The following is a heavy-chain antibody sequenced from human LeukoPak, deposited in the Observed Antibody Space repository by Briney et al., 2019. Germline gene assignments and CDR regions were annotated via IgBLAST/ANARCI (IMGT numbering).Heavy chain of an antibody. CDR2: IYTSGST. CDR1: GGSIGSSSYY. D-gene: IGHD1-26*01. Sequence: PSETLSLTCTVSGGSIGSSSYYWSWIRQPAGKGLEWIGRIYTSGSTNYNPSLKSRVTISVDTSKNQFSLKLSSVTAADTAVYYCARDPMWELLGGTSDWGQGTLVTVSS. J-gene: IGHJ4*02. CDR3: ARDPMWELLGGTSD. V-gene: IGHV4-61*02.